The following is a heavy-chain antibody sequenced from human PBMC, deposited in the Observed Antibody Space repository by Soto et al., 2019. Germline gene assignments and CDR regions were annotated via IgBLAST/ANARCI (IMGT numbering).Heavy chain of an antibody. V-gene: IGHV1-18*04. J-gene: IGHJ4*02. Sequence: ASVKVSCTASGYPFTTYGITWVRQASGQGLAWVGWISAYDGSINYAQSLRCRVSMTTYSSTSTAYMDLRSLRSDDTAEYYCARDPASTYSTSSSDFWGQGTLVTVYS. CDR1: GYPFTTYG. CDR3: ARDPASTYSTSSSDF. D-gene: IGHD6-6*01. CDR2: ISAYDGSI.